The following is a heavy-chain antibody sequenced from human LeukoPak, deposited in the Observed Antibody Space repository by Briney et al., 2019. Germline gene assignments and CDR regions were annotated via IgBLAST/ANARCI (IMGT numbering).Heavy chain of an antibody. Sequence: GGSLRLSCAASGFTFSSYLMSWVRQAPGKGLEWVANIKQDGSEKYYVDSVKGRLTISRDNAKNSLYLQMNSLRAEDTAVYYCARVYCSSTSCSSFFDFWGQGTLVTVSS. CDR3: ARVYCSSTSCSSFFDF. D-gene: IGHD2-2*01. V-gene: IGHV3-7*01. CDR2: IKQDGSEK. J-gene: IGHJ4*02. CDR1: GFTFSSYL.